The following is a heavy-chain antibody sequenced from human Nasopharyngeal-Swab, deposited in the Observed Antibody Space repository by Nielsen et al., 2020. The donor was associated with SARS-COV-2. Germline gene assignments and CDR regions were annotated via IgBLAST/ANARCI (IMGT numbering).Heavy chain of an antibody. J-gene: IGHJ4*02. CDR3: ASHDYGDYGVVDY. V-gene: IGHV4-39*01. D-gene: IGHD4-17*01. CDR2: IYYSGTT. Sequence: WIRQPPGKGLEWIGSIYYSGTTYYNPSLKSRVPISVDTSKNQFSLKLSSGTVADTAVYYWASHDYGDYGVVDYWGQGTLVTVSS.